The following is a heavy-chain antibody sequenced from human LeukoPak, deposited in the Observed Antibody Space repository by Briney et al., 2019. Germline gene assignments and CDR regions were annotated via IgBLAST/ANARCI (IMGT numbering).Heavy chain of an antibody. J-gene: IGHJ4*02. CDR2: INPNNGGT. CDR1: GYTFTGYY. Sequence: ASVKVSCKASGYTFTGYYMHWVRQAPGQGLEWMGWINPNNGGTNYAQKFQGRVTMTRDTSITTAYMELSRLTSDDTAVYSCARGYKASGDSWGQGTLVTVSS. D-gene: IGHD1-1*01. V-gene: IGHV1-2*02. CDR3: ARGYKASGDS.